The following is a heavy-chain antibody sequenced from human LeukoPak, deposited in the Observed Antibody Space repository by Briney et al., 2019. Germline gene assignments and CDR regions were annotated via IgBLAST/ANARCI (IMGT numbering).Heavy chain of an antibody. J-gene: IGHJ5*02. Sequence: PGGSLRLSRAASGFTFSSYEMNWVRQAPGKGLEWVSSISSSSSYIYYADSVKGRFTISRDNAKNSLYLQMNSLRAEDTAVYYCARVLFDSSGDWFDPWGQGTLVTVSS. D-gene: IGHD6-19*01. V-gene: IGHV3-21*01. CDR3: ARVLFDSSGDWFDP. CDR1: GFTFSSYE. CDR2: ISSSSSYI.